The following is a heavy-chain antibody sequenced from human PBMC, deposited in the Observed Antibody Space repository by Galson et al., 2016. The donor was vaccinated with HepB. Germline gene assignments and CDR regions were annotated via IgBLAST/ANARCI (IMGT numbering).Heavy chain of an antibody. V-gene: IGHV3-23*01. J-gene: IGHJ4*02. CDR1: GFTFNNFA. CDR3: ARDRDSAWYSFDF. D-gene: IGHD6-19*01. CDR2: ISGTGATT. Sequence: SLRLSCAASGFTFNNFAMSWVRQAPGKGLEWVSTISGTGATTYYADSMKGRFTISRDNTKNSLYLQMNTLRAEDTAVYFCARDRDSAWYSFDFWGQGALVTVS.